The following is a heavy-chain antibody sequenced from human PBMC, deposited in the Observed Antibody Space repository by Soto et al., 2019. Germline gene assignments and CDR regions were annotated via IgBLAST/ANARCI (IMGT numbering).Heavy chain of an antibody. CDR2: IRSKANNYIT. V-gene: IGHV3-72*01. D-gene: IGHD2-21*02. J-gene: IGHJ4*02. Sequence: EVRLVESGGGLVQPGGSLRLSCAVSGFTFSDHFMDWVRQAPGKGLEWVGRIRSKANNYITEYDASVKGRFTISRDASKNSLYLQINSLKIEDTAVYFCARDSSSCRGGHCYFDNWGQGTLVTVSS. CDR1: GFTFSDHF. CDR3: ARDSSSCRGGHCYFDN.